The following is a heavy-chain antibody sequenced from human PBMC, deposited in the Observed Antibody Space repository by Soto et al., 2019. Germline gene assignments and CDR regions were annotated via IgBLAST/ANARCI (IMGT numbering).Heavy chain of an antibody. CDR1: GYTFTSYG. CDR3: ARRPIVVVPAAKTNWFDP. J-gene: IGHJ5*02. V-gene: IGHV1-18*01. D-gene: IGHD2-2*01. CDR2: ISAYNGNT. Sequence: ASVKVSCKASGYTFTSYGISWVRQAPGQGLEWMGWISAYNGNTNYAQKLQGRVTMTTDTSTSTAYMELRSLRSDDTAVYYCARRPIVVVPAAKTNWFDPWGQGTLVTVSS.